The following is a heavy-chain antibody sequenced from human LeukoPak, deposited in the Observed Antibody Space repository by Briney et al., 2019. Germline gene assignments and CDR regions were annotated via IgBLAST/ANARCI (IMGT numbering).Heavy chain of an antibody. CDR2: IYYSGAT. CDR1: GGSISSYY. J-gene: IGHJ4*02. D-gene: IGHD2-15*01. V-gene: IGHV4-59*08. Sequence: SETLSLTCTVSGGSISSYYWTWIRQPPGKGLEWIGFIYYSGATKYNPSLESRVTISLDTSNNQFSLRLNSVTAADTAVYYCARRVAVPGSHYFDYWSQGTLVTVSS. CDR3: ARRVAVPGSHYFDY.